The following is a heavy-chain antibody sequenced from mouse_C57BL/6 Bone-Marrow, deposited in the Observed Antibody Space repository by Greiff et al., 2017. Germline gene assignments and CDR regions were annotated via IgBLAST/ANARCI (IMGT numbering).Heavy chain of an antibody. J-gene: IGHJ2*01. D-gene: IGHD1-1*01. CDR2: IDPEDGET. CDR3: TRSLIYYGTNY. CDR1: GFNIKDYY. V-gene: IGHV14-2*01. Sequence: VQLKQSGAELVKPGASVKLSCTASGFNIKDYYIHWVKQRTEQGLEWIGRIDPEDGETKYAPKFQDKATITADTSSNTAYLQISSLTSEDTAVYYCTRSLIYYGTNYWGQGTTLTVSS.